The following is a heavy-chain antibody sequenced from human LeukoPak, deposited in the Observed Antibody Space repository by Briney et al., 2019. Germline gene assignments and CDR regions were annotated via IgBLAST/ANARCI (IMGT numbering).Heavy chain of an antibody. V-gene: IGHV3-20*04. CDR2: IDWNGGST. CDR3: ARARRGLGECIN. D-gene: IGHD3-16*01. Sequence: GGSLRLSCAASVFIDSRNYMSWFRQAPGKGLEWVCGIDWNGGSTSYADSVKGRFTISRDNAKNSLYLQMNSLRVEDTALYYCARARRGLGECINWGLGTLVTVSS. J-gene: IGHJ4*02. CDR1: VFIDSRNY.